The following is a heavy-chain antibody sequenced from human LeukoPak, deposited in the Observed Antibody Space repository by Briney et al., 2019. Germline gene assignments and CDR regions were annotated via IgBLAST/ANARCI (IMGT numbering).Heavy chain of an antibody. D-gene: IGHD2/OR15-2a*01. CDR2: INHSGST. Sequence: SETLSLTCAVYGGSFSGYYWSWIRQPPGKGLEWIGEINHSGSTNYNPSLKSRVTISVDTSKNQFSLKLSSVTAADTAVYYCARTNMRSWFDPWGQGTLVTVSS. CDR1: GGSFSGYY. CDR3: ARTNMRSWFDP. V-gene: IGHV4-34*01. J-gene: IGHJ5*02.